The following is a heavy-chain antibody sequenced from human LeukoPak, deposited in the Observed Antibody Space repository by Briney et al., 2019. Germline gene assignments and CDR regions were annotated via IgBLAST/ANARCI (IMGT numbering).Heavy chain of an antibody. CDR1: GFTFSSYD. V-gene: IGHV3-23*01. J-gene: IGHJ2*01. Sequence: GGSLRLSCAASGFTFSSYDMSWVRQAPGEGLEWVSAICGSGGSTYYADSVKGRFTISRDNSKNTLYLQMNRMRAENTDVYYFSKHGAIAGDWYFDLWGRGTLVTVSS. D-gene: IGHD6-13*01. CDR3: SKHGAIAGDWYFDL. CDR2: ICGSGGST.